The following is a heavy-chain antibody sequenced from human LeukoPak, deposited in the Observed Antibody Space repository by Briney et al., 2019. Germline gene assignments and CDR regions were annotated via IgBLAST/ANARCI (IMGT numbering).Heavy chain of an antibody. V-gene: IGHV4-30-4*01. D-gene: IGHD3-22*01. CDR1: GGSISSGDYY. J-gene: IGHJ4*02. CDR3: ARVYSSGYYFDY. CDR2: IYYSGST. Sequence: SETLSLTCTVSGGSISSGDYYWSWIRQPPGKGLEWIGYIYYSGSTYYNPSLKSRVTISVDTSKNQFSLKLSSVTAADTAVYYCARVYSSGYYFDYWGQGTLVTVSS.